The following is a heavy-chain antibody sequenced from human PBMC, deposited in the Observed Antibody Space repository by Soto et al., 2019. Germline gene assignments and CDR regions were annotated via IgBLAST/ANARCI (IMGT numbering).Heavy chain of an antibody. CDR2: IYYSGTT. J-gene: IGHJ5*01. D-gene: IGHD4-17*01. CDR1: GGSVSSKNYY. V-gene: IGHV4-61*01. Sequence: QVQLQESGPGLVKPSETLSLTCTVSGGSVSSKNYYWSWIRQPPGKGLEWIGYIYYSGTTNYNPSLESRVTMSIDTSKNQFSLRLSSVTAAVTAVYYCARVPGDYVLYWFDSWGPGTLVTVSS. CDR3: ARVPGDYVLYWFDS.